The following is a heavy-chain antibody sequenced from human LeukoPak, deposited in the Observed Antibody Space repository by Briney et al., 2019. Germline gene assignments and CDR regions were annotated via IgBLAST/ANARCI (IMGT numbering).Heavy chain of an antibody. CDR3: ATIAEGGSYDMDV. V-gene: IGHV1-46*01. CDR1: GYTFTNYY. CDR2: IISCSGCK. J-gene: IGHJ6*02. Sequence: GSLKVSCKASGYTFTNYYIHRVRPAPGQGLEWMGLIISCSGCKSYAQNVQGRVTMTRDTSTSAVYMELSSLRSEDTAVYYCATIAEGGSYDMDVWGQGTTVSVS. D-gene: IGHD6-13*01.